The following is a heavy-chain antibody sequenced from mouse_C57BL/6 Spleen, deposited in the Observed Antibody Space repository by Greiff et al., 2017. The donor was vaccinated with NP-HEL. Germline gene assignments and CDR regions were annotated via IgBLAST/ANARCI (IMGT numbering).Heavy chain of an antibody. CDR1: GFTFTDYY. Sequence: EVKLMESGGGLVQPGGSLKLSCAASGFTFTDYYMYWVRQTPEKRLEWVAYISNGGGSTYYPDTVKGRFTISRDNAKNTLYLQMSRLKSEDTAMYYCARSTVVPSYWYFDVWGTGTTVTVSS. V-gene: IGHV5-12*01. D-gene: IGHD1-1*01. CDR2: ISNGGGST. J-gene: IGHJ1*03. CDR3: ARSTVVPSYWYFDV.